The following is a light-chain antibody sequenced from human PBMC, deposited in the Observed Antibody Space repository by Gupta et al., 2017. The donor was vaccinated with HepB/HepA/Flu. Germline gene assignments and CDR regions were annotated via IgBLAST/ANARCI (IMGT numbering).Light chain of an antibody. CDR2: AKS. J-gene: IGLJ1*01. Sequence: QDPAVCVDLGQTVRVACQGDSLRRYYATWYQQKPGQAPVLVVYAKSSRPSGIPDRFSGSTSGNTATLTITGAQAGDEADYYCHSRDRRSKPDVFGTGTKVTVL. CDR1: SLRRYY. V-gene: IGLV3-19*01. CDR3: HSRDRRSKPDV.